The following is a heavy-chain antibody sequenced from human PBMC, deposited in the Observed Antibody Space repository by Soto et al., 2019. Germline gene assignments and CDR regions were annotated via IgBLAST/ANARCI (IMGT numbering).Heavy chain of an antibody. V-gene: IGHV4-34*01. CDR3: ARWSWGFDY. Sequence: QVQLQQWGAGLLKPSETLSLTCAVYGGSFSGYYWSWIRQPPGKGLEWIGEINHSVSTNYNPSLKSGVTISVDTSKNQCSLKLRAVTAADTAVYYCARWSWGFDYWGQGTLVTVSS. CDR2: INHSVST. J-gene: IGHJ4*02. CDR1: GGSFSGYY. D-gene: IGHD3-16*01.